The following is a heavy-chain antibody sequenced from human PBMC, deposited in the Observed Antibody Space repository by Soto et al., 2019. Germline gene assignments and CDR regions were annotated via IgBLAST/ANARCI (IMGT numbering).Heavy chain of an antibody. J-gene: IGHJ6*02. V-gene: IGHV3-21*01. CDR3: AREETAWPLAYGLDV. Sequence: LRLSCAASGFSFSTYSMNWVRQAPGKGLEWVSSVSSRGDTYYADSVKGRFTISRDNAKNSVSLQMDSLRAEDAAVYYCAREETAWPLAYGLDVWGQGTTVTVSS. CDR2: VSSRGDT. D-gene: IGHD2-21*02. CDR1: GFSFSTYS.